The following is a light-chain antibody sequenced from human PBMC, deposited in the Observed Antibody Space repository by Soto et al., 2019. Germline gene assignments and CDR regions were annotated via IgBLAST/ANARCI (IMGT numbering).Light chain of an antibody. CDR1: QSLRDNY. J-gene: IGKJ4*01. CDR3: QQFNSSHLT. CDR2: SAT. V-gene: IGKV3-20*01. Sequence: EIVLTQSPGTLSLSPGDRATLSCRASQSLRDNYLAWYQQKPGQTPSHLIYSATSRATGIPDRFSGSGSGTDFTLTISRLEPEDFAEYYCQQFNSSHLTFGGGTKVEIK.